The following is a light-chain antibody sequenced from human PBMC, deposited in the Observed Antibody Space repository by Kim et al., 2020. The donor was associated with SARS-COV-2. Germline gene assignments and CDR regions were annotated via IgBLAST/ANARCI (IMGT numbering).Light chain of an antibody. CDR3: QAWDSSTYYV. CDR2: QDS. CDR1: KLGDKY. Sequence: VSPGQTASITCSGDKLGDKYACWYQQKPGQSPVLVIYQDSKRPSGIPERFSGSNSGNAATLTISGTQAMDEADYYCQAWDSSTYYVFGTGTKVTVL. V-gene: IGLV3-1*01. J-gene: IGLJ1*01.